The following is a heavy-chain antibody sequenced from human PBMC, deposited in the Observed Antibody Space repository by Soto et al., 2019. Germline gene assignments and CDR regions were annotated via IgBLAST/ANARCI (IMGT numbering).Heavy chain of an antibody. CDR1: GGSFSGYY. CDR3: ASRSSGWYFDY. CDR2: INHSGST. V-gene: IGHV4-34*01. J-gene: IGHJ4*02. D-gene: IGHD6-19*01. Sequence: SETLSLTCAVYGGSFSGYYWNWIRQPPGKGLEWIGEINHSGSTNYNPSLKSRVTISVDTSKNQFSLKLSSVTAEDTAVYYCASRSSGWYFDYWGQGTLVTVSS.